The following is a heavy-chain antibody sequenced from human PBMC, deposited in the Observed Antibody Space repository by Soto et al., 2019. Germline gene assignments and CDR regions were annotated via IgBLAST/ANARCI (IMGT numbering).Heavy chain of an antibody. CDR3: AKDSVGCSSTSCYWEYYYYGMDV. CDR2: ISGSGGST. CDR1: GFTFSSYA. Sequence: VGSLRLSCAASGFTFSSYAMSWVRQAPGKGLEWVSAISGSGGSTYYADSVKGRFTISRDNAKNTLYLQMNSLRAEDTAVYYCAKDSVGCSSTSCYWEYYYYGMDVWGQGTTVTVSS. V-gene: IGHV3-23*01. J-gene: IGHJ6*02. D-gene: IGHD2-2*01.